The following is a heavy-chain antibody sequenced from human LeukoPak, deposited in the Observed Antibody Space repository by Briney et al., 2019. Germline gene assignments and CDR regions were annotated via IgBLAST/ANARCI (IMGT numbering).Heavy chain of an antibody. V-gene: IGHV3-23*01. J-gene: IGHJ4*02. D-gene: IGHD5/OR15-5a*01. Sequence: GGSLRLSCAASGFTFSSYAMSWVRQAPGKGLEWVSAISGSGGSTYYADSVKGRFTISRDNAKNSLYLQMNSLRAEDTAVYYCARDDGMSYYFDYWGQGTLVTVSS. CDR2: ISGSGGST. CDR1: GFTFSSYA. CDR3: ARDDGMSYYFDY.